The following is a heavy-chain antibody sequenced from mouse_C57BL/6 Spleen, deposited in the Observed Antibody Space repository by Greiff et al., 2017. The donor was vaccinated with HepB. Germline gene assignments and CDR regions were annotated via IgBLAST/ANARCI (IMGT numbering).Heavy chain of an antibody. V-gene: IGHV1-53*01. CDR3: ARGPKATTVVATDHWYFDV. CDR1: GYTFTSYW. Sequence: QVQLQQPGTGLVKPGASVKLSCKASGYTFTSYWMHWVKQRPGQGLEWIGNINPSNGGTNYNEKFKSKATLTVDKSSSTAYMQLSSLTSEDSAVYYCARGPKATTVVATDHWYFDVWGTGTTVTVSS. J-gene: IGHJ1*03. D-gene: IGHD1-1*01. CDR2: INPSNGGT.